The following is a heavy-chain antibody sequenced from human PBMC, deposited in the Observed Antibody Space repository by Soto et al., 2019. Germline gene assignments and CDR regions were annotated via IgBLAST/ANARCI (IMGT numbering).Heavy chain of an antibody. J-gene: IGHJ4*02. CDR1: GGSISSGGYY. D-gene: IGHD3-3*01. V-gene: IGHV4-31*03. CDR3: ARSRYYDFWSGYYVLDY. Sequence: NPSETLSLTCTVSGGSISSGGYYWSWIRQHPGKGLEWIGYIYYSGSTYYNPSLKSRVTISVDTSKNQFSLKLSSVTAADTAVYYCARSRYYDFWSGYYVLDYWGQGTLVTV. CDR2: IYYSGST.